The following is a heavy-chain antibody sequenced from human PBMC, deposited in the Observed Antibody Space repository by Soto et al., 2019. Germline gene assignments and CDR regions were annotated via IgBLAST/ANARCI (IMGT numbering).Heavy chain of an antibody. CDR2: IYYSGST. CDR3: ARHSRIALSDY. CDR1: DGSIISSSGY. Sequence: SSVTQCVTWSVADGSIISSSGYWGWIRQPPGKGLEWIGSIYYSGSTYYNPSLKSRVTISVDTSKNQFSLKLSSVTAPDTAVYYCARHSRIALSDYWGQGTLVTVSS. D-gene: IGHD5-18*01. V-gene: IGHV4-39*01. J-gene: IGHJ4*02.